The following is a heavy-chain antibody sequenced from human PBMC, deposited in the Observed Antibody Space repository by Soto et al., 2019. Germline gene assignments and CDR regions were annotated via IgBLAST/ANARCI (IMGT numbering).Heavy chain of an antibody. Sequence: SETLSLTCTVSGGSINNYYWSWIRQPPGKGLEWIGYIYYSGSSNYNPSLKSRVTISVDTSKNQFSLKLISVTAADTAVYYCVTYGSGSYFFDYWGQGTRVTVSS. V-gene: IGHV4-59*01. CDR3: VTYGSGSYFFDY. CDR2: IYYSGSS. CDR1: GGSINNYY. J-gene: IGHJ4*02. D-gene: IGHD3-10*01.